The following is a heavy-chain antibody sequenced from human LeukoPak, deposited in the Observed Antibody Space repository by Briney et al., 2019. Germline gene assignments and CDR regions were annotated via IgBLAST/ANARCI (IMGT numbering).Heavy chain of an antibody. J-gene: IGHJ6*02. V-gene: IGHV4-39*01. Sequence: SETLSLTCTVSGGSISSSSYYWGWIRQPPGKGLEWIGSIYYSGSTYYNPSLKSRVTISVDTSKNQFSLKLSSVTAADTAVYYCARLAYYYGMDVWGRGTTVTVSS. CDR3: ARLAYYYGMDV. CDR2: IYYSGST. CDR1: GGSISSSSYY.